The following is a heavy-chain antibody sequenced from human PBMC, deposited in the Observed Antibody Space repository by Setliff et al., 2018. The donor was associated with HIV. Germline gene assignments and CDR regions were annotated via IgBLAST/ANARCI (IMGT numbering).Heavy chain of an antibody. CDR2: SYISGST. V-gene: IGHV4-4*07. CDR3: ARDHSGYDPDAFDI. J-gene: IGHJ3*02. CDR1: GGSTSNYH. D-gene: IGHD5-12*01. Sequence: SETLSLICTVSGGSTSNYHWSWIRQPAGKGLEWIGRSYISGSTNYNPSLKSRVTMSVDTSKNQFSLKLSSVTAADTAVYYCARDHSGYDPDAFDIWGQGTMVTVSS.